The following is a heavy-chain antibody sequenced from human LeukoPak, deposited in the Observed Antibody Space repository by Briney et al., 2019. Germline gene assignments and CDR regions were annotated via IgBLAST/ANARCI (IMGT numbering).Heavy chain of an antibody. CDR2: INGDGSST. CDR1: GFTFSSYW. CDR3: ARVIVGATTGFDY. D-gene: IGHD1-26*01. J-gene: IGHJ4*02. V-gene: IGHV3-74*01. Sequence: GGSLRLSCAASGFTFSSYWMYWVSQAPGKGPVWVSRINGDGSSTSYADSVKGRFTISRDNAKNTLYLQMNSLRAEDTAVYYCARVIVGATTGFDYWGQGTLVTVSS.